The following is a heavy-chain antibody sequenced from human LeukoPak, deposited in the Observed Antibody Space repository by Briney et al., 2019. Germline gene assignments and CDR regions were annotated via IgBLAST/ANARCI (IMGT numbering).Heavy chain of an antibody. CDR3: ARETKDYMDV. J-gene: IGHJ6*03. CDR1: GFTFSSYG. V-gene: IGHV3-21*01. Sequence: PGGSLRLSCAASGFTFSSYGMTWVRQAPGKGLEWVSSISSSSSYIYYADSVKGRFTISRDNAKNSLYLQMNSLRAEDTAVYYCARETKDYMDVWGKGTTVTISS. CDR2: ISSSSSYI. D-gene: IGHD1-14*01.